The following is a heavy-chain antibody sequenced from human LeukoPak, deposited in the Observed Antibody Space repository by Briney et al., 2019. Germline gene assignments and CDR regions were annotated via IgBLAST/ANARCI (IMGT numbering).Heavy chain of an antibody. CDR1: GFTVSSNY. V-gene: IGHV3-53*01. CDR2: IYSGGST. Sequence: PGGSLRLSCAAFGFTVSSNYMSWVRQAPGKGLEWVSVIYSGGSTYYADSVKGRFTISRDNSKNTLYLQMNSLRAEDTAVYYCARDRWSGYSYGMDVWGQGTTVTVSS. CDR3: ARDRWSGYSYGMDV. D-gene: IGHD3-3*01. J-gene: IGHJ6*02.